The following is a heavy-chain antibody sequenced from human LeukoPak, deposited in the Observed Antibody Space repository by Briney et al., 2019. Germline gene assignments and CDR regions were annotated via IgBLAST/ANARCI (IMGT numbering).Heavy chain of an antibody. J-gene: IGHJ4*02. Sequence: GASVKVSCKVSGYTFTSYGISWVRQAPGQGLGWMGWISAYNGNTNYAQKLQGRVTMTTDTSTSTAYMELRSLRSDDTAVYYCARGAYCSGGSCYPGGADYWGQGTLVTVSS. D-gene: IGHD2-15*01. CDR2: ISAYNGNT. V-gene: IGHV1-18*01. CDR1: GYTFTSYG. CDR3: ARGAYCSGGSCYPGGADY.